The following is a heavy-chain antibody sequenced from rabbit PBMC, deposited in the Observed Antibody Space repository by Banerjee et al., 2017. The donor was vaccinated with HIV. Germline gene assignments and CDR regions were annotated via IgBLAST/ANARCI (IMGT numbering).Heavy chain of an antibody. D-gene: IGHD4-1*01. CDR1: GFSFSGGYW. V-gene: IGHV1S45*01. CDR3: ARDLAGVIGWNFGL. Sequence: EESGGGLVQPEGSLTLTCTASGFSFSGGYWICWVRQAPGKGLEWIACIYTGSSGSTYYARWAKGRFTISKTSSTTVTLQMTSLTAADTATYFCARDLAGVIGWNFGLWGQGTLVTVS. CDR2: IYTGSSGST. J-gene: IGHJ3*01.